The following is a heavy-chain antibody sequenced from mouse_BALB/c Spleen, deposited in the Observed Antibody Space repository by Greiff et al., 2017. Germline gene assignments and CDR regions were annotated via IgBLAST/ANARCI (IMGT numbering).Heavy chain of an antibody. J-gene: IGHJ4*01. CDR2: IWTGGGT. CDR3: VRDKRGMDY. V-gene: IGHV2-9-2*01. Sequence: QVQLKQSGPGLVAPSQSLSITCTVSGFSLTSYDISWIRQPPGKGLEWLGVIWTGGGTNYNSAFMSRLSISKDNSKSQVFLKMNSLQTDDTAIYYCVRDKRGMDYWGQGTSVTVSS. CDR1: GFSLTSYD.